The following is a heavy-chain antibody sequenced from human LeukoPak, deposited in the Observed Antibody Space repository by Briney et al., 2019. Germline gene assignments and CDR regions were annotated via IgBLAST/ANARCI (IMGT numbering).Heavy chain of an antibody. CDR3: AGRSTYYYDSSGLDI. CDR1: GDSISRCGYY. V-gene: IGHV4-31*03. J-gene: IGHJ3*02. D-gene: IGHD3-22*01. Sequence: SETLSLTCTVSGDSISRCGYYWSWIRQHPGKGLAWIGYLYYSGSTYYNPSLKSRVTISVDTSKNQFSLKLSPVTAADTAVYYCAGRSTYYYDSSGLDIWGQGTMVTVSS. CDR2: LYYSGST.